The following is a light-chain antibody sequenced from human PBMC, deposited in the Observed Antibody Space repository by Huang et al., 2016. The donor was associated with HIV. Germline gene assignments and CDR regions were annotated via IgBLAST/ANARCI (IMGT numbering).Light chain of an antibody. CDR2: DAS. CDR1: QSVSTY. Sequence: EIVLIQSPATLSLSPGERATLFCRASQSVSTYLAWYQQKPGQAPRLLIYDASNRATVIPARFSGSGSGTEFTLTISSLEPEDFAVYYCQQRSGWPPEDTFGQGTKLEIK. CDR3: QQRSGWPPEDT. J-gene: IGKJ2*01. V-gene: IGKV3-11*01.